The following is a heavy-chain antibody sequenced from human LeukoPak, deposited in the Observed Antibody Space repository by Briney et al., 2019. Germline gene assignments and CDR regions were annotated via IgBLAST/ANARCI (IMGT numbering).Heavy chain of an antibody. V-gene: IGHV4-59*01. CDR1: GGSISSYY. CDR3: ARVGYDSSGYYKTDCYYYYYMDV. CDR2: IYYSGST. Sequence: KPSETLSLTCTVSGGSISSYYWSWIRQPPGKGLEWIGYIYYSGSTNYNPSLKSRVTISVDTSKNQFSLKLSSVTAADTAVYYCARVGYDSSGYYKTDCYYYYYMDVWGKGTTVTVSS. D-gene: IGHD3-22*01. J-gene: IGHJ6*03.